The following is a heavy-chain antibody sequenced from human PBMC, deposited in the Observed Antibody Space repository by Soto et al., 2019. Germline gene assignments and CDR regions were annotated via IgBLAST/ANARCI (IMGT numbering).Heavy chain of an antibody. Sequence: QLGGSLRLSCAASGFTFSTYGMHWVRQAPGKGLEWLTVISYDGKNKYYADSVKGRFTISRDNSKSTLDVLMNSLRAEDTAVYYCARDYGSGFYGGIDYWGQGSLVTVPQ. CDR2: ISYDGKNK. CDR3: ARDYGSGFYGGIDY. D-gene: IGHD3-10*01. V-gene: IGHV3-30*03. J-gene: IGHJ4*02. CDR1: GFTFSTYG.